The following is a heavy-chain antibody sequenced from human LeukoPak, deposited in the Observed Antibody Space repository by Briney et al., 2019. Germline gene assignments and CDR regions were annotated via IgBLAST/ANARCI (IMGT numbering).Heavy chain of an antibody. CDR1: GFTFSSYW. CDR2: IKQDGSEK. J-gene: IGHJ4*02. CDR3: AREPYGSGSSYFDY. D-gene: IGHD3-10*01. Sequence: PGGSLRLSCAASGFTFSSYWMSRVRQAPGKGLEWVANIKQDGSEKYYVDSVKGRFTISRDNAKNSLYLQMNSLRAEDTAVYYCAREPYGSGSSYFDYWGQGTLVTVSS. V-gene: IGHV3-7*01.